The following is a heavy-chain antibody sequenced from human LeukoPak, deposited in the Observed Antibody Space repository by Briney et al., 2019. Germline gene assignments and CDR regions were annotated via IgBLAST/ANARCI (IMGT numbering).Heavy chain of an antibody. J-gene: IGHJ4*02. Sequence: ASVKVSCKASGYTFIHYFIHWVRQAPGQGLEWMGRINSNTGVTEYTQKFQGRVTMTRDTSITTVYMELSSLTSDDSAVYYCASDYSSTSNWELDYWGRGTLVTVSS. CDR2: INSNTGVT. D-gene: IGHD7-27*01. V-gene: IGHV1-2*06. CDR1: GYTFIHYF. CDR3: ASDYSSTSNWELDY.